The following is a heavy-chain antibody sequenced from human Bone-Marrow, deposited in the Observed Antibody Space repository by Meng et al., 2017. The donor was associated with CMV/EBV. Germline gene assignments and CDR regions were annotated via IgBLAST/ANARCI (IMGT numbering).Heavy chain of an antibody. D-gene: IGHD2-2*02. CDR1: GFTFGDYA. CDR2: IRSKAYGGTT. Sequence: GGSLRLSCTTSGFTFGDYAMSWVRQAPGKGLEWIGFIRSKAYGGTTDYAASVKGRFIISRDDSKSIGYLQMNSLKTEDTAVYYCTRGGGYCGSSSCYTGFDSWGQGTLVTVSS. J-gene: IGHJ4*02. CDR3: TRGGGYCGSSSCYTGFDS. V-gene: IGHV3-49*04.